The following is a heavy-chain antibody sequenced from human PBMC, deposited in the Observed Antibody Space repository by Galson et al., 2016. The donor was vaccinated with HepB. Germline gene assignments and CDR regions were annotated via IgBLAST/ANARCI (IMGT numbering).Heavy chain of an antibody. Sequence: QSGADVKKPGESLRISCKASEYYFPIYWIGWVRQMSGKGLEWMGVTYPGDSETKYSPSFQGQITISADKSINTAYLQWSGLKASDTAIYYCARLSRVGAPDYWGQGTLVTVSS. CDR3: ARLSRVGAPDY. CDR1: EYYFPIYW. CDR2: TYPGDSET. J-gene: IGHJ4*02. D-gene: IGHD1-26*01. V-gene: IGHV5-51*01.